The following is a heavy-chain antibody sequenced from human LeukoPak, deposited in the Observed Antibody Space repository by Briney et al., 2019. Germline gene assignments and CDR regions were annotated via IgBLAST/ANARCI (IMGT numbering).Heavy chain of an antibody. CDR3: AKRGVVIRVILVGFHKEAYYFDS. CDR1: GITLSNYG. CDR2: ISGSGGTT. Sequence: GGSLRLSCAVSGITLSNYGMSWVRQAPGKGLEWVAGISGSGGTTTYADSVKGRFTISRDNPKNTLFLHMNSLRAEDTAVYFCAKRGVVIRVILVGFHKEAYYFDSWGQGALVTVSS. J-gene: IGHJ4*02. D-gene: IGHD3-22*01. V-gene: IGHV3-23*01.